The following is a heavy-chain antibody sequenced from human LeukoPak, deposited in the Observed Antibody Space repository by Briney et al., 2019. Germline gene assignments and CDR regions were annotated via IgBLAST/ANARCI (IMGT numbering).Heavy chain of an antibody. Sequence: SETLSLTCAVSGGSISSGGYSWRWIRQPPGKGLEWIGYIYHSGSTYYNPSLKSRVTISVDRSKNQFSLKLSSVTAADTAVYYCARYSSSWYYFDYWGQGTLVTVSS. CDR1: GGSISSGGYS. J-gene: IGHJ4*02. CDR2: IYHSGST. D-gene: IGHD6-13*01. CDR3: ARYSSSWYYFDY. V-gene: IGHV4-30-2*01.